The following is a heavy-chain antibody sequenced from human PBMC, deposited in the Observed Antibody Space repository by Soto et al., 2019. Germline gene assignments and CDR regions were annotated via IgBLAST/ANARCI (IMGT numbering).Heavy chain of an antibody. D-gene: IGHD3-10*01. Sequence: GGSLRLSCAASGFTFSSYGMHWVRQAPGKGLEWVAVIWYDGSNKYYADSVKGRFTISIDNSKNTLYLQMNSLRAEDTAVYYCARDIAVGSDSEDYWGQGTLVTVSS. J-gene: IGHJ4*02. CDR2: IWYDGSNK. CDR3: ARDIAVGSDSEDY. CDR1: GFTFSSYG. V-gene: IGHV3-33*01.